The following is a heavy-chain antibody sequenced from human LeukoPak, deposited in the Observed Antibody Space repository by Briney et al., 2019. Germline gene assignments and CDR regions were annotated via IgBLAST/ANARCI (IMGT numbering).Heavy chain of an antibody. D-gene: IGHD3-22*01. CDR1: GFTFSSYA. CDR3: AKDEAITMIVVVNYFDY. V-gene: IGHV3-23*01. J-gene: IGHJ4*02. Sequence: GGSLRLSCAASGFTFSSYAMSWVRQAPGKGLEWVSAISGSGGSTYYADSVKGRFTISRDNSKNTLYLQMNSLRAEDTAVYYCAKDEAITMIVVVNYFDYWGQGTLVTVSP. CDR2: ISGSGGST.